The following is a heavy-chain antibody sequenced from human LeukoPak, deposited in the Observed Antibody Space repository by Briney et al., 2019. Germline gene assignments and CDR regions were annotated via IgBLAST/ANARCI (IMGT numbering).Heavy chain of an antibody. CDR2: IYPGDSDT. V-gene: IGHV5-51*01. J-gene: IGHJ1*01. CDR1: GYTFSNYW. D-gene: IGHD3-22*01. CDR3: ARSTRPYYYDTSGNFHH. Sequence: GESLKISCKGSGYTFSNYWIGWVRQMPGKGLEWMGIIYPGDSDTRYSPSFQGQVTISADKSINTAYLQWSSLKASDTGIYYCARSTRPYYYDTSGNFHHWGQGTLVTVSS.